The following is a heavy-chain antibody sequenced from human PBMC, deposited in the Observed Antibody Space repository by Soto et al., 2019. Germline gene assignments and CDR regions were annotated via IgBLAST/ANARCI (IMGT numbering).Heavy chain of an antibody. CDR3: ARMNIVVVPAANYLDYYYYGMDV. CDR2: IYYSGST. D-gene: IGHD2-2*01. J-gene: IGHJ6*02. Sequence: QVQLQESGPGLVKPSQTLSLTCTVSGGSISSGGYYWSWIRQHPGKGLEWIGYIYYSGSTYYNPSLKSRVTISVDTSKNQFSLKLSSVTAADTAVYYCARMNIVVVPAANYLDYYYYGMDVWGQGTTVTVSS. CDR1: GGSISSGGYY. V-gene: IGHV4-31*03.